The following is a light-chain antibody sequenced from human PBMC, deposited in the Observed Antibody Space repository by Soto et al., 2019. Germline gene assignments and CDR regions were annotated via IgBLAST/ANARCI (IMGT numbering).Light chain of an antibody. CDR2: DAS. V-gene: IGKV3-11*01. CDR1: QSVSSY. CDR3: QQRSNWHPT. Sequence: EIVLTQSPAALSFSPGERATLSCRASQSVSSYLAWYQQKPGQAPGLLIYDASNRATGIPARFSGSGSGTELTLTISSLEPEDFAVYYCQQRSNWHPTFGQGTE. J-gene: IGKJ1*01.